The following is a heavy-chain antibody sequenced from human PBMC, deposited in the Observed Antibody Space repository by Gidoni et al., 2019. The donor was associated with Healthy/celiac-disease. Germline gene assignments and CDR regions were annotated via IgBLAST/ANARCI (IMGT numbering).Heavy chain of an antibody. J-gene: IGHJ6*02. CDR2: INPNSGGT. D-gene: IGHD3-3*01. CDR3: ARDQNDFWSVYYYYGMDV. V-gene: IGHV1-2*06. Sequence: QVQLVQSGAEAKKPGASVKVSCKAPGYTFTGYYMHWVRQDPGQGLEWMGRINPNSGGTNYAQKFQGRVTMTRDTSISTAYMELGRLISDDTAVYYCARDQNDFWSVYYYYGMDVWGQGTTVTVSS. CDR1: GYTFTGYY.